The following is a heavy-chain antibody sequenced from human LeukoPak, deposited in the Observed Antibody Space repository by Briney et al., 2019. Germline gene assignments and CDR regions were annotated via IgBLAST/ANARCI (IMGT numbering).Heavy chain of an antibody. CDR1: GGSISSSSYY. D-gene: IGHD6-13*01. V-gene: IGHV4-39*01. CDR3: ARPTRYSSSWYGTPIAWFAP. CDR2: IYYSGST. J-gene: IGHJ5*02. Sequence: SETLSLTCTVSGGSISSSSYYWGWIRQPPGKGLEWIGSIYYSGSTYYNPSLKSRVTISVDTSKNQFSLKLSSVTAADTAVYYCARPTRYSSSWYGTPIAWFAPWGQGPLVTVSS.